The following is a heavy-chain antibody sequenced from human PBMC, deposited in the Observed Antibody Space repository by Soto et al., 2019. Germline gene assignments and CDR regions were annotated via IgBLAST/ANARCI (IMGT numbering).Heavy chain of an antibody. V-gene: IGHV3-30-3*01. D-gene: IGHD4-17*01. CDR3: ARDWGTVTSYGMDV. CDR1: GFTFSSYA. J-gene: IGHJ6*02. Sequence: QVQLVESGGGVVQPGRSLRLSCAASGFTFSSYAMEWVRQAPGKGLEWVAVIAYDGINKYYADSVKGRCSISRDNSKNTLYLQMSSLRAEDTAVYYCARDWGTVTSYGMDVWGQGTTVTVSS. CDR2: IAYDGINK.